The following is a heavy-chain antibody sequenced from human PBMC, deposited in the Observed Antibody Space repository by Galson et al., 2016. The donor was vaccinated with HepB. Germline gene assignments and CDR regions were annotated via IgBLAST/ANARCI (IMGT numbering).Heavy chain of an antibody. V-gene: IGHV1-69*13. Sequence: SVKVSCKASGGIFSTYAINWVRQAPGQGLEWTGGIIPRFSTPNYAQKFKDRLTITADESTTTVSMELSSLRFEDTAMYYCAREGRDGWELYNWLDSWGQGTLFTVS. CDR1: GGIFSTYA. J-gene: IGHJ5*01. CDR2: IIPRFSTP. CDR3: AREGRDGWELYNWLDS. D-gene: IGHD1-26*01.